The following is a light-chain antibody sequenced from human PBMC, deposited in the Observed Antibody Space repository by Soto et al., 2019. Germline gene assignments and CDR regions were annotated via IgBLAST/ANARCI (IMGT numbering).Light chain of an antibody. CDR3: SSYTSSSTSV. CDR2: DVS. V-gene: IGLV2-14*01. J-gene: IGLJ1*01. Sequence: QSALTQPASVSGSPGQSITITCPGTSSDVGGYNYVSWYQQHPGKAPKLMIYDVSNRPSGVSNRFSGSKSGNTASLTISGLQAEDEADYYCSSYTSSSTSVFGTGTKVTV. CDR1: SSDVGGYNY.